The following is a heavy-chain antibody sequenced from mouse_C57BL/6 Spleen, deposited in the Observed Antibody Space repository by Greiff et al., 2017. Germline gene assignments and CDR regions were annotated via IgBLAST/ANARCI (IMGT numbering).Heavy chain of an antibody. CDR2: ISSGSSTI. D-gene: IGHD1-1*01. CDR1: GFTFSDYG. CDR3: ARPTTGLAMGY. Sequence: EVKLVESGGGLVKPGGSLKLSCAASGFTFSDYGMHWVRQAPEKGLEWVAYISSGSSTIYYADTVKGRFTISRDNAKNTLFLQIASLRSEDTAMYYCARPTTGLAMGYWGQGTSVTVSS. J-gene: IGHJ4*01. V-gene: IGHV5-17*01.